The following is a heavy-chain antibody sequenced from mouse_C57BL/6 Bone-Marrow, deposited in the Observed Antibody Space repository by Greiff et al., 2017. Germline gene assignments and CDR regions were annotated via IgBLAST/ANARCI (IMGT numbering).Heavy chain of an antibody. J-gene: IGHJ4*01. V-gene: IGHV3-8*01. CDR3: ARGDLYDYAVAMDY. Sequence: DVQLQESGPGLAKPSQTLSLTCSVTGYSITSDYWHWIRKFPGNKLEYMGYISYSGSTYYYPSLNSRISITRDTSKNQYYLLLNSVTTVDTATYDGARGDLYDYAVAMDYWGQGTSVTVSS. CDR1: GYSITSDY. CDR2: ISYSGST. D-gene: IGHD2-4*01.